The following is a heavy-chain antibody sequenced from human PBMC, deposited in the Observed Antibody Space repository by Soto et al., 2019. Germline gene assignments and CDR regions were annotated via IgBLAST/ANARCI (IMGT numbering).Heavy chain of an antibody. CDR2: INPSDGST. Sequence: GASVKVSCKGSGYTFTNYYMHWVRQAPGQGLEWMGIINPSDGSTSYAQKFQGRVTMTRDTSTSTVHMELSSLRSEDTAVYYCARLWXDLSSSSFGFYYYSMYVWGQGSTVTVSS. D-gene: IGHD6-6*01. CDR1: GYTFTNYY. J-gene: IGHJ6*02. V-gene: IGHV1-46*01. CDR3: ARLWXDLSSSSFGFYYYSMYV.